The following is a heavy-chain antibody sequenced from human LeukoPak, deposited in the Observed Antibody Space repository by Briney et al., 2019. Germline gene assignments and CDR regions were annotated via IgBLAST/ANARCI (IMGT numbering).Heavy chain of an antibody. V-gene: IGHV6-1*01. CDR1: GDSVSSNSAA. D-gene: IGHD2-21*02. J-gene: IGHJ6*02. CDR3: AREMEIGVTDYYGMDV. Sequence: SQTFSLTCAISGDSVSSNSAAWNWIRQSPSRGLEWLGRTYYRSKWYNDYAVSVESRITINPDTSKNQFSLQLNSVTPEDTAVYYCAREMEIGVTDYYGMDVWGQGTTVTVSS. CDR2: TYYRSKWYN.